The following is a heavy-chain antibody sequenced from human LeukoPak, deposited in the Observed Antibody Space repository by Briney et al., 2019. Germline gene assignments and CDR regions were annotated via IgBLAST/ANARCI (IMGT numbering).Heavy chain of an antibody. CDR1: GFTFSSYW. Sequence: GGSLRLPCAASGFTFSSYWMHWVRQAPGKGLVWVSRINSDGSSTSYADSVRGRFTISRDNAKNTLYLQMNSLRAEDTAVYYCARDLVGATKDNWFDPWGQGTLVTVSS. CDR2: INSDGSST. J-gene: IGHJ5*02. CDR3: ARDLVGATKDNWFDP. V-gene: IGHV3-74*01. D-gene: IGHD1-26*01.